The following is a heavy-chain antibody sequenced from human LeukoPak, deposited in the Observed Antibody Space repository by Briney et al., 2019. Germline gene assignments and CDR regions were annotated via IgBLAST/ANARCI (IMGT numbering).Heavy chain of an antibody. CDR1: GFTFSSYA. V-gene: IGHV3-30-3*01. D-gene: IGHD1-14*01. Sequence: PGGSLRLSCAASGFTFSSYAMHWVRQAPGKGLEWVAVISYDGSNKYYADSVKGRFTISRDDSKNTLYLQMNSLRAEDTAVYYCARDPSDHRAFYYYMDVWGKGTTVTVSS. J-gene: IGHJ6*03. CDR3: ARDPSDHRAFYYYMDV. CDR2: ISYDGSNK.